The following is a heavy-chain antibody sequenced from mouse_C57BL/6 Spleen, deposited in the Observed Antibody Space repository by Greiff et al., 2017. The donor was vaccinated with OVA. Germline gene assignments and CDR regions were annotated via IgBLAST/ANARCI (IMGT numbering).Heavy chain of an antibody. CDR2: IDPNSGGT. J-gene: IGHJ2*01. CDR3: ARKEGNWDEAFDY. Sequence: QVQLKQPGAELVKPGASVKLSCKASGYTFTSYWMHWVKQRPGRGLEWIGRIDPNSGGTKYNEKFKSKATLTVDKPSSTAYMQLSSLTSEDSAVYYCARKEGNWDEAFDYWGQGTTLTVSS. CDR1: GYTFTSYW. D-gene: IGHD4-1*01. V-gene: IGHV1-72*01.